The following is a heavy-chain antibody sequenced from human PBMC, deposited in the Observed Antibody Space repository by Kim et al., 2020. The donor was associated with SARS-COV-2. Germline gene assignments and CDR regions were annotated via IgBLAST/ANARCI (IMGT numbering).Heavy chain of an antibody. CDR3: AKDIYPLTTTPYYGIDV. V-gene: IGHV3-43*02. D-gene: IGHD4-4*01. Sequence: GGSLRLSCAASGFTFDDYAMHWVRQAPGKGLEWVSLISGDGGSTYYADSVKGRFTISRDNSKNSLYLQMNSLRTEDTALYYCAKDIYPLTTTPYYGIDVWGKGTTVTVSS. J-gene: IGHJ6*04. CDR1: GFTFDDYA. CDR2: ISGDGGST.